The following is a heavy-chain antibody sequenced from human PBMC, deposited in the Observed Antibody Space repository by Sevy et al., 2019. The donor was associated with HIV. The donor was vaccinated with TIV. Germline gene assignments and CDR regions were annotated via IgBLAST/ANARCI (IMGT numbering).Heavy chain of an antibody. D-gene: IGHD6-6*01. Sequence: GESLKISCAASGFTFSSYGMHWVRQAPGKGLEWVAVIWYDGSNKYYADSVKGRFTISRDNSKNTLYLQMNSLRAEDTAVYYCARDGRLDSSSSGSVDYWGQGTLVTVSS. J-gene: IGHJ4*02. CDR1: GFTFSSYG. CDR3: ARDGRLDSSSSGSVDY. CDR2: IWYDGSNK. V-gene: IGHV3-33*01.